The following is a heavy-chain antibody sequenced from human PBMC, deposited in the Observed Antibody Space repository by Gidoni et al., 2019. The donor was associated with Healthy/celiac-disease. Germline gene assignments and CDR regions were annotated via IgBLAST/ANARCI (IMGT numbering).Heavy chain of an antibody. CDR3: ARGRGDYYGSGSSNYGMDV. Sequence: QVQLQQWGAGLLKPSETLSLTCAAYGGFFSGYYWSWIRQPPGKGLEWIGEINHSGSTNYNPSRKSRVTISVDTSKNQFSLKLSSVTAADTAVYYCARGRGDYYGSGSSNYGMDVWGQGTTVTVSS. D-gene: IGHD3-10*01. J-gene: IGHJ6*02. V-gene: IGHV4-34*01. CDR1: GGFFSGYY. CDR2: INHSGST.